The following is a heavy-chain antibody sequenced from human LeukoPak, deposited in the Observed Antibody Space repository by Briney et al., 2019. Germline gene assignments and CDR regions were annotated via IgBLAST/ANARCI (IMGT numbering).Heavy chain of an antibody. V-gene: IGHV4-39*01. CDR3: ARLADCSSTRCHDY. D-gene: IGHD2-2*01. J-gene: IGHJ4*02. CDR2: SYYIGST. Sequence: SETLSLTCTVSGGSISSRTYYWGWIRQPPGKGLEWIGSSYYIGSTYYNPSLKSRVTLSVDTSKNQFSLKLRSVTAADTAVYYCARLADCSSTRCHDYWGQGTLVTVSS. CDR1: GGSISSRTYY.